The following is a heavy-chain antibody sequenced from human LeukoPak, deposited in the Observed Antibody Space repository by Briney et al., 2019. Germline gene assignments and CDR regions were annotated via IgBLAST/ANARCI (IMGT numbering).Heavy chain of an antibody. V-gene: IGHV3-74*01. CDR3: ARVGHPPMGYYYYGMDV. D-gene: IGHD1-26*01. J-gene: IGHJ6*02. CDR1: GITFSSYW. CDR2: INSDGSST. Sequence: GGPLRLSCAASGITFSSYWMHWVRQAPGKGLVWVSRINSDGSSTSYADSVKGRFTISRDNAKNTLYLQMNSLRAEDTAVYYCARVGHPPMGYYYYGMDVWGQGTTVTVSS.